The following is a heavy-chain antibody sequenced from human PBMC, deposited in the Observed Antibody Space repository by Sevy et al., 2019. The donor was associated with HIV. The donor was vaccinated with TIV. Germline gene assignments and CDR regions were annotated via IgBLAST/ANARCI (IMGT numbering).Heavy chain of an antibody. CDR1: GFIFEDFA. D-gene: IGHD6-19*01. V-gene: IGHV3-9*01. J-gene: IGHJ4*02. CDR2: ITWNSGNI. Sequence: GGSLRLSCAVSGFIFEDFAMHWVRQVPGRGLEWVAHITWNSGNIDYAGSVKGRFTMSRDNAKRSLYLEMKSLTGEDTAFYYCAKGRKAGSSATYFDSWGQGTMVTVSS. CDR3: AKGRKAGSSATYFDS.